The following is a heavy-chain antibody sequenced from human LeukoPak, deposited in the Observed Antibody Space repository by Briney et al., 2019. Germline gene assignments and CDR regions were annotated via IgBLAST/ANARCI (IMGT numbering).Heavy chain of an antibody. J-gene: IGHJ4*02. D-gene: IGHD5-24*01. CDR2: ISYDGSNR. CDR1: GFTFSSYS. CDR3: AKDRGATDQYFDY. Sequence: GGSLRLSCAASGFTFSSYSMNWVRQAPGKGLEWVAVISYDGSNRYYADSVRGQFTISRDNSKNTLYLQMNSLRAEDTAVYYCAKDRGATDQYFDYWGQGTLVTVSS. V-gene: IGHV3-30*18.